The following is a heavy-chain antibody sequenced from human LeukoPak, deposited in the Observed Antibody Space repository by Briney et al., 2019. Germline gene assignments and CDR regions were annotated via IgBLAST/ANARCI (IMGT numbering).Heavy chain of an antibody. D-gene: IGHD3-9*01. J-gene: IGHJ4*02. CDR3: ARQRYYDPLTGYYGVWYFDN. Sequence: KPSETLSLTCTVPRGSMSSSTYCSGWIRQPPGTWLEWIGSISNSWSTYYNPSLNNRVTISVDTSNNYLSLRLSSVTAADTAVYYCARQRYYDPLTGYYGVWYFDNWGQGTLVTVSS. V-gene: IGHV4-39*01. CDR1: RGSMSSSTYC. CDR2: ISNSWST.